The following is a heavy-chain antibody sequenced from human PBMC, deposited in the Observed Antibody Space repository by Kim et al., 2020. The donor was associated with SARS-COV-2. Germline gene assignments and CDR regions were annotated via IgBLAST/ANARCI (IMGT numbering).Heavy chain of an antibody. CDR1: GYTFTSYA. V-gene: IGHV1-3*01. CDR2: INAGNGNT. J-gene: IGHJ5*02. D-gene: IGHD3-10*01. CDR3: ARGTYYYGSGSYSVWFDP. Sequence: ASVKVSCKASGYTFTSYAMHWVRQAPGQRLEWMGWINAGNGNTKYSQKFQGRVTITRDTSASTAYMELSSLRSEDTAVYYCARGTYYYGSGSYSVWFDPWGQGTLVTVSS.